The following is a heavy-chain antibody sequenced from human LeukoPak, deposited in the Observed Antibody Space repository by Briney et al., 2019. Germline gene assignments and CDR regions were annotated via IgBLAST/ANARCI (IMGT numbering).Heavy chain of an antibody. CDR2: INPSGGST. Sequence: ASVKVSCKASGYTFTSYYMHWVRQAPGQGLEWMGIINPSGGSTSYAQKFQGRVTITADKSTSTAYMELSSLRSEDTAVYYCARHTTVTPWWYFDLWGRGTLVTVSS. D-gene: IGHD4-17*01. CDR1: GYTFTSYY. V-gene: IGHV1-46*01. CDR3: ARHTTVTPWWYFDL. J-gene: IGHJ2*01.